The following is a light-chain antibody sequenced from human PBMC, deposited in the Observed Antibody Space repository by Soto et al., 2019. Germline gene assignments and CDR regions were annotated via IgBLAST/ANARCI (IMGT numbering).Light chain of an antibody. Sequence: EIVMTQSPATVSVSPGERATLSCRASQSISSNLAWYQQKTGQAPRLLIYGASTRATGIPARFSGSGSGTEFTLTISRLQSEGFAVYYCQQYKNGPRTFGQGTKLEIK. CDR1: QSISSN. CDR3: QQYKNGPRT. J-gene: IGKJ1*01. CDR2: GAS. V-gene: IGKV3-15*01.